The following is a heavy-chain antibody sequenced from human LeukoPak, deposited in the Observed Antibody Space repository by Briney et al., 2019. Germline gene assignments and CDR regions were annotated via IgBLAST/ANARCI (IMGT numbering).Heavy chain of an antibody. V-gene: IGHV3-74*01. CDR3: AIYGDYRQNYYYYMDV. D-gene: IGHD4-17*01. CDR2: INSDGSST. CDR1: GFTFSNYW. Sequence: PGGSLRLFYAATGFTFSNYWMHWVRQAPGKGLVCVSRINSDGSSTSYADSVKGRFTISRDNAKNTLYLQMNSLRAEDTAVYYCAIYGDYRQNYYYYMDVWGKGTTVTVSS. J-gene: IGHJ6*03.